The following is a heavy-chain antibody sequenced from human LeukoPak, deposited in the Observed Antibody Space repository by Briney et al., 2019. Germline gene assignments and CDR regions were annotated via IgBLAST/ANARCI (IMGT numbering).Heavy chain of an antibody. J-gene: IGHJ5*02. CDR3: AREEVGATTVS. CDR2: ISSSSSTI. Sequence: GGSLRLSCAAPGFPFSSYSMNWVRQAPGKGLEWVSYISSSSSTIYYADSVEGRFTISRDNAKNSLYLQMNSLRAEDTAVYYCAREEVGATTVSWGQGTLVTVSS. V-gene: IGHV3-48*01. CDR1: GFPFSSYS. D-gene: IGHD1-26*01.